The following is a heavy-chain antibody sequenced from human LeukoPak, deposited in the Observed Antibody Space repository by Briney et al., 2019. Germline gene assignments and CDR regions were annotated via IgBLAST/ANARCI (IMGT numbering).Heavy chain of an antibody. J-gene: IGHJ4*02. V-gene: IGHV4-61*02. D-gene: IGHD5-24*01. CDR1: GGSISSGSYY. CDR2: IYPSGST. CDR3: ARASGRYGYMIDY. Sequence: SETLSLXCTVSGGSISSGSYYWSWIRQPAGKGLEWIGRIYPSGSTNYNPSLRSRVTISIDTSKNQFSLKLSSVAAADTAVYYCARASGRYGYMIDYWGQGTLVTVSS.